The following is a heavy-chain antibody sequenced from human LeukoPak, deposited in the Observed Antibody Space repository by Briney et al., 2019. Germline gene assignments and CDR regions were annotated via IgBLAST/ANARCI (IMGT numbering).Heavy chain of an antibody. D-gene: IGHD6-6*01. CDR3: AKDGEYSSSSSDY. CDR2: ISGSGGST. CDR1: GFTFSSYA. J-gene: IGHJ4*02. V-gene: IGHV3-23*01. Sequence: GGSLRLSCAASGFTFSSYAMSWVRQAPGKGLEWVSAISGSGGSTYYADSVKGRFTISRDNSKNTLYLQMNGLRAEDTAVYYCAKDGEYSSSSSDYWGQGTLVTVSS.